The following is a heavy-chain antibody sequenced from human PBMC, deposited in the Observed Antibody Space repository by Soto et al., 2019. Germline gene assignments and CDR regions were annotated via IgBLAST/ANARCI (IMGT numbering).Heavy chain of an antibody. Sequence: GASVKVSCKSSGYSFTSYGISWVRQAPGQGLEWMGWISAYNGNTNYAQKLQGRVTMTTDTSTSTAYMELRSLRSDDTAVYYCARDGTTVTTFPYGMDVWGQGTTVTVSS. J-gene: IGHJ6*02. D-gene: IGHD4-4*01. V-gene: IGHV1-18*01. CDR2: ISAYNGNT. CDR1: GYSFTSYG. CDR3: ARDGTTVTTFPYGMDV.